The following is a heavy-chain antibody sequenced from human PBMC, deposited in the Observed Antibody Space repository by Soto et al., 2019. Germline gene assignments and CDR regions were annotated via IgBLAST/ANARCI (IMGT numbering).Heavy chain of an antibody. D-gene: IGHD3-22*01. CDR1: GGSLSPNY. CDR2: IYYSGTA. J-gene: IGHJ5*02. Sequence: QVQLQESGPGLVKPSETLSLTCTVSGGSLSPNYWTWIRQPPGKGLEWIAYIYYSGTATYNPSLTSRVAISLDMSKNQFSLTLSSVTAADTAVYYCARLGAYYQSLDPWGQGTLVTVSS. V-gene: IGHV4-59*08. CDR3: ARLGAYYQSLDP.